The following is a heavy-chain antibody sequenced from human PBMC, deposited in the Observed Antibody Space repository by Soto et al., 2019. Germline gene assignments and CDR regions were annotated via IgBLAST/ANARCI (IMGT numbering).Heavy chain of an antibody. CDR2: ISGSGGSP. J-gene: IGHJ4*02. CDR1: GFTFDDYA. D-gene: IGHD2-2*01. CDR3: AKARCSTTNCYVPDY. Sequence: GGSLRLSCAASGFTFDDYAMRWVRQAPGKGLEWVSAISGSGGSPSYADSVQGRFTISRDNPKNTLYLQMNSLRAEDTAMYYCAKARCSTTNCYVPDYWGQGTLVTVSS. V-gene: IGHV3-23*01.